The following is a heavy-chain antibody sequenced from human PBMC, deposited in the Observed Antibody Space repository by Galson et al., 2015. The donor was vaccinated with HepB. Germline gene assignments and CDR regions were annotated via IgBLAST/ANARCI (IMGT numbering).Heavy chain of an antibody. J-gene: IGHJ3*01. Sequence: SLRLSCAASGFNFSYYAMHWVRQAPGKGLEYLSGISNNGVGTHYADSVKGRFTVSRDNFKKNLNLQMSSLRTEDTALYYCVKEDILAGFLVGNFHVWGQGTMVTVSS. CDR1: GFNFSYYA. CDR3: VKEDILAGFLVGNFHV. V-gene: IGHV3-64D*06. D-gene: IGHD3-9*01. CDR2: ISNNGVGT.